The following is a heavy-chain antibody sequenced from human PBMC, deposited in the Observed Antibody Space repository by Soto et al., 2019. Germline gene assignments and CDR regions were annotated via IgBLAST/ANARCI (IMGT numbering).Heavy chain of an antibody. CDR2: ISYDGSNK. Sequence: GGSLRLSCAASGFTFSSYGMHWVRQAPGKGLEWVAVISYDGSNKYYADSVKGRFTISRDNSKNTLYLQMNSLRAEDTAVYYCAKDPGVLLWFGELFSRYYFDYWGQGTLVTVSS. V-gene: IGHV3-30*18. D-gene: IGHD3-10*01. J-gene: IGHJ4*02. CDR3: AKDPGVLLWFGELFSRYYFDY. CDR1: GFTFSSYG.